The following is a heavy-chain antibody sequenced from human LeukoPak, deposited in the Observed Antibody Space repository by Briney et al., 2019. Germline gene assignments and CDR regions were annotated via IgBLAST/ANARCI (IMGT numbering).Heavy chain of an antibody. Sequence: PGGSLRLSCAASGFTVSSNYMSWVRQAPWKGLEWVSLISSDGTTYYADSVKGRFTISRDNAKNTLYLQMNSLRVEDTAVYFCTRVGYCATTSCRTAFDIWGQGTMVTVSS. CDR3: TRVGYCATTSCRTAFDI. CDR1: GFTVSSNY. J-gene: IGHJ3*02. D-gene: IGHD2-2*01. CDR2: ISSDGTT. V-gene: IGHV3-53*01.